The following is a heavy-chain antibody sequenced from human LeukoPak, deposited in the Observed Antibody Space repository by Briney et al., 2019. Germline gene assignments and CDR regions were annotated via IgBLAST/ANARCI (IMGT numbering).Heavy chain of an antibody. CDR1: GGSISSSSYY. V-gene: IGHV4-39*01. CDR3: ARRRGYSYGYLMAFDI. D-gene: IGHD5-18*01. J-gene: IGHJ3*02. CDR2: IYYSGST. Sequence: AETLSLTCTVSGGSISSSSYYWGWIRQPPGKGREGIGSIYYSGSTYYNPSLKSRVTISVDTSKNQFSLKLSSVTAADTAVYYCARRRGYSYGYLMAFDIWGQGTMVTVSS.